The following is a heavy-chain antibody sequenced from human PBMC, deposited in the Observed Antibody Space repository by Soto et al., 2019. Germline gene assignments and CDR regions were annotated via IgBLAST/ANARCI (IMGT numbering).Heavy chain of an antibody. V-gene: IGHV3-74*03. D-gene: IGHD5-18*01. J-gene: IGHJ5*02. CDR3: ARGDPGYSYGKVDL. CDR1: GFTFTFYW. CDR2: VNSDGTGT. Sequence: HPGGSLRISCEASGFTFTFYWMHWVRQAPGKGLVWVSRVNSDGTGTMYADSVKGRFTVSRDNAKNSVFLQMDSLRAEDAGVYFCARGDPGYSYGKVDLWGQGTLVTVSS.